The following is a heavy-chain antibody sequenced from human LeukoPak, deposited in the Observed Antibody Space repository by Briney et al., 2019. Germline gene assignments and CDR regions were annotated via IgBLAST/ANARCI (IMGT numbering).Heavy chain of an antibody. V-gene: IGHV3-30*18. D-gene: IGHD6-13*01. CDR1: GFRFSNYG. CDR2: ISHDGSEK. Sequence: PGGSLRLSCAGSGFRFSNYGIHWVRQAPGKGLEWLAVISHDGSEKHYVDSVKGRINIARDNSERTLYLQINSLRTEDAATYYCAKDQRGQQLPRDYYYYNGLDVWGQGTTVTVSS. CDR3: AKDQRGQQLPRDYYYYNGLDV. J-gene: IGHJ6*02.